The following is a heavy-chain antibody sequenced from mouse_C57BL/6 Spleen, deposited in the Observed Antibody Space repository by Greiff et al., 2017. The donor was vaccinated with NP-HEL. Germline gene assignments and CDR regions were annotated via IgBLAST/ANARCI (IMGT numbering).Heavy chain of an antibody. V-gene: IGHV1-54*01. CDR2: INPGSGGT. CDR3: AREGPYSSFAY. D-gene: IGHD1-1*01. Sequence: QVQLQQSGAELVRPGTSVKVSCKASGYAFTNYLIEWVKQRPGQGLEWIGVINPGSGGTNYNEKFKGKATLTADKSSSTAYMQLSSLTSEDSAVYFCAREGPYSSFAYWGQGTLVTVSA. J-gene: IGHJ3*01. CDR1: GYAFTNYL.